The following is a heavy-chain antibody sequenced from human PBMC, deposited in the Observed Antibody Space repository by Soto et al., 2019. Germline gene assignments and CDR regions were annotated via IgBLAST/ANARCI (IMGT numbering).Heavy chain of an antibody. CDR2: IYYSGTT. J-gene: IGHJ4*01. V-gene: IGHV4-39*01. CDR1: GGSISNSIYY. D-gene: IGHD2-15*01. CDR3: ARLPRGVITCSGGYCYFDY. Sequence: QLQLQESGPGLVKPSETLSLTCTVSGGSISNSIYYWGWIRQPPGKGLEWIGSIYYSGTTYYTPSLKSRVTVSVDTSKNQFLLRLTSVTAADTAVYYCARLPRGVITCSGGYCYFDYWGQGTLVTVSS.